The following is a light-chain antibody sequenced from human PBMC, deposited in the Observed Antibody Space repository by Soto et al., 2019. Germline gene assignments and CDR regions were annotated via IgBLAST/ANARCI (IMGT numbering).Light chain of an antibody. CDR1: QTVSTSN. V-gene: IGKV3-20*01. J-gene: IGKJ4*01. CDR3: QFYCSPPT. CDR2: GAS. Sequence: EIVLTQSPGTLSFSAGERATLSCRASQTVSTSNIVWYQQKPGQAPRLLIYGASTRATGIPGRFGGSGSGTDITLTTGRLETEVFAVYYDQFYCSPPTFGRGTKVEIK.